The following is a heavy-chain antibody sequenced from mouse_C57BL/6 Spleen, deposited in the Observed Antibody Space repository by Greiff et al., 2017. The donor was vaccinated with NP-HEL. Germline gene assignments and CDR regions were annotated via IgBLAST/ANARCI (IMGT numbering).Heavy chain of an antibody. J-gene: IGHJ4*01. Sequence: VKLMESGPELVKPGASVKISCKASGYAFSSSWMNWVKQRPGKGLEWIGRIYPGDGDTNYKGKFKGKATLTADKSSSTDYMQLSSLTSEDSAVYFCARSGPYAMDYWGQGTSVTVSS. D-gene: IGHD3-1*01. CDR2: IYPGDGDT. CDR3: ARSGPYAMDY. V-gene: IGHV1-82*01. CDR1: GYAFSSSW.